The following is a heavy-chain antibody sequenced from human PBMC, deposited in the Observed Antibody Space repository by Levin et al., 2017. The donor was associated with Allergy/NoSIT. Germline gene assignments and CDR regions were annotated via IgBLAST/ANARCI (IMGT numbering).Heavy chain of an antibody. J-gene: IGHJ6*02. CDR3: ARGPGVNAYYFYGMDV. D-gene: IGHD2-8*01. V-gene: IGHV4-34*01. CDR1: GGSFSDYY. Sequence: SETLSLTCAVYGGSFSDYYWSWIRQPPGKGLEWIGDVNQSGSTNYNPSLKTRLTISVDKSKKQFSLRLSSVIVADTAVYYCARGPGVNAYYFYGMDVWGQGTMVTVSS. CDR2: VNQSGST.